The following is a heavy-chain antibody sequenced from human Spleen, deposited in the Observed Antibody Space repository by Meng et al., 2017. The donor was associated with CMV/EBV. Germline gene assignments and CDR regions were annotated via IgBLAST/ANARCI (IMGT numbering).Heavy chain of an antibody. CDR1: GYTFTGYY. CDR3: ASEQLALVDWFDP. J-gene: IGHJ5*02. D-gene: IGHD6-13*01. Sequence: KASGYTFTGYYTHWVRQAPGQGLGWMGWINPNSGGTNYAQKFQSRVTMTRDTSISTAYMELSRLRSDDTAVYYCASEQLALVDWFDPWGQGTLVTVSS. CDR2: INPNSGGT. V-gene: IGHV1-2*02.